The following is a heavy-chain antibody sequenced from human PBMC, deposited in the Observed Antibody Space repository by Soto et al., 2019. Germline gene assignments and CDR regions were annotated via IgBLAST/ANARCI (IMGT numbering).Heavy chain of an antibody. J-gene: IGHJ4*02. CDR2: INAGNGNT. CDR3: ARSIVVVTALDY. V-gene: IGHV1-3*01. D-gene: IGHD2-21*02. CDR1: GGTFSSYA. Sequence: VKVSCKASGGTFSSYAISWVRQAPGQRLEWMGWINAGNGNTKYSQKFQGRVTITRDTSASTAYMELSSLRSEDTAVYYCARSIVVVTALDYWGQGTLVTVSS.